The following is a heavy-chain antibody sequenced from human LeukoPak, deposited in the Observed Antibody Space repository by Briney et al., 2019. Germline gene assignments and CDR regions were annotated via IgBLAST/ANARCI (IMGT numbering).Heavy chain of an antibody. J-gene: IGHJ4*02. V-gene: IGHV4-4*07. Sequence: PSETLSLTCTVSGDSISSFHWSWIRQPAGKGLEWIGRIYTSGSTNYNPSLKSRVTMSVDTSKNQFSLKLSSVTAADTAVDYCASEAYYFDSSGYYKYWGQGTLVTVSS. CDR2: IYTSGST. D-gene: IGHD3-22*01. CDR3: ASEAYYFDSSGYYKY. CDR1: GDSISSFH.